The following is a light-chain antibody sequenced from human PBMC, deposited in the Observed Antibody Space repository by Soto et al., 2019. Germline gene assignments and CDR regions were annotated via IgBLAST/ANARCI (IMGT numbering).Light chain of an antibody. V-gene: IGKV3-20*01. J-gene: IGKJ4*01. Sequence: IVLTQSPGTLSLSPGERATLSCRASQTINSNYLVWFQQKPGQAPRLLIYDASNRATGIPARFSGSGSGTDFTLTISSLDPEDSAVYYCQHYGSSFLPFGGGTKVDIK. CDR1: QTINSNY. CDR3: QHYGSSFLP. CDR2: DAS.